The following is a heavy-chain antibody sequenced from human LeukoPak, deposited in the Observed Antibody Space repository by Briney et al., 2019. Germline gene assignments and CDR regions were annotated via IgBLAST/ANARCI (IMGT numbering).Heavy chain of an antibody. V-gene: IGHV4-59*04. CDR3: ARPYSGSYGYYFDY. CDR2: IYYSGST. CDR1: GGSINSYY. J-gene: IGHJ4*02. Sequence: SETLSLTCAVSGGSINSYYWSWIRQPPGRGLEWIGYIYYSGSTYYNPSLKSRVTISVDTSKNQFSLKLSSVTAADTAVYYCARPYSGSYGYYFDYWGQGTLVTVSS. D-gene: IGHD1-26*01.